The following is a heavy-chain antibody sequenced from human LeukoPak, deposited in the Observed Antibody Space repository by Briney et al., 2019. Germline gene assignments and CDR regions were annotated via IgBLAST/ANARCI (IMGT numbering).Heavy chain of an antibody. D-gene: IGHD3-22*01. CDR1: GYTFTSYY. CDR3: ARGLGPSMIVVNALDY. CDR2: INPSGGST. Sequence: ASVKVSCKASGYTFTSYYMHWVRQAPGQGLEWMGIINPSGGSTSYAQKFQGRVTMTRDTSTSTVYMELSSLRSEDTAVYYCARGLGPSMIVVNALDYWGQGTLVTVSS. V-gene: IGHV1-46*01. J-gene: IGHJ4*02.